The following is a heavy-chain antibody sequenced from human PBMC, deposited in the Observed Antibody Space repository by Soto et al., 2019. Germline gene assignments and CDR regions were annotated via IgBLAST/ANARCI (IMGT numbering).Heavy chain of an antibody. J-gene: IGHJ4*02. V-gene: IGHV3-7*05. CDR1: GFTFSSYW. D-gene: IGHD3-22*01. Sequence: GGSLRLSCAASGFTFSSYWMSWVRQAPGKGLEWVANIKQDGSEKYYVDSVKGRFTISRDNAKNSLYLQMNSLRAEDTAVYYCAREPHNYYDSSGYYYVDYWGQGTLVTVSS. CDR2: IKQDGSEK. CDR3: AREPHNYYDSSGYYYVDY.